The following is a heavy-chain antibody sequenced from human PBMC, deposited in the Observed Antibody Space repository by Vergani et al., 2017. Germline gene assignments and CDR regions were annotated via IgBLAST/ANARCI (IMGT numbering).Heavy chain of an antibody. D-gene: IGHD1-26*01. J-gene: IGHJ5*02. V-gene: IGHV1-46*01. Sequence: QVQLVQSGAEVKKPGASVKVSCKASGYTFTSYYMHWVRQAPGQGLEWMGIINPSGGSTSYAQKFQGRVTMTRDTSTSTGYMELSSLRSEDTAVYYCARDRSGKNWFDPWGQGTLVTVSS. CDR3: ARDRSGKNWFDP. CDR2: INPSGGST. CDR1: GYTFTSYY.